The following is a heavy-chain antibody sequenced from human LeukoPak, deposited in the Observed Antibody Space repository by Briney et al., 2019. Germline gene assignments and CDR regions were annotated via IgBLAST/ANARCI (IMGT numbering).Heavy chain of an antibody. Sequence: SATLSLTCAVYGGSFSCYYWSWIRPPPGKGLEWIGEINHSGSTNYNPSLKSRVTISVDTSKNQFSLKLSSVTAADTAVYYCARTRITMIVVVIARYYFDYWGQGTLVTVSS. CDR1: GGSFSCYY. CDR2: INHSGST. D-gene: IGHD3-22*01. V-gene: IGHV4-34*01. CDR3: ARTRITMIVVVIARYYFDY. J-gene: IGHJ4*02.